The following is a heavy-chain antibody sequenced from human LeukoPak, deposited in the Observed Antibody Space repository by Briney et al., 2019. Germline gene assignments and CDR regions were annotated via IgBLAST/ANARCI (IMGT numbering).Heavy chain of an antibody. CDR3: ARLHAVAGPGWFDP. D-gene: IGHD6-19*01. Sequence: SETLSLACTVSGDSIIGYYWSWIRQPPGKGLEWIGYIYYSGSTNYNPSLKSRVTISVDTSKNQFSLKLSSVTAADTAVYYCARLHAVAGPGWFDPWGQGTLVTVSS. J-gene: IGHJ5*02. CDR1: GDSIIGYY. CDR2: IYYSGST. V-gene: IGHV4-59*08.